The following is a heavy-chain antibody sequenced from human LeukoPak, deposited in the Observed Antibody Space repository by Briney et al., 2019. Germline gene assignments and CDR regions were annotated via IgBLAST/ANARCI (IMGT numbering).Heavy chain of an antibody. CDR2: LHYSGST. CDR1: GGSVSSYY. V-gene: IGHV4-59*02. D-gene: IGHD2-15*01. Sequence: SETLSLTCTVSGGSVSSYYWNWIRQSPGKGLEWIGYLHYSGSTNYNPSLKSRVTISSDTSKNQLSLNLTSVTAADTAVYYCARGCSGGSCFAYWGQGTLDTVSS. CDR3: ARGCSGGSCFAY. J-gene: IGHJ4*02.